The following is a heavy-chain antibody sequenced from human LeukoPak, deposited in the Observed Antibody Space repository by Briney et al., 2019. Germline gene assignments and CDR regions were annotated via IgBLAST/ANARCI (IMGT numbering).Heavy chain of an antibody. J-gene: IGHJ4*02. CDR2: IWYDGSNK. Sequence: GGSLRLSCAASGFTFSSYVMHWVRQAPGKGLEWVAVIWYDGSNKYYVDSVKGRFTISRDNSKNTLFLQMNSLRAEDTAAYYCARDQTSCSSTSCFADYWGQGTLVTVSS. CDR1: GFTFSSYV. CDR3: ARDQTSCSSTSCFADY. V-gene: IGHV3-33*01. D-gene: IGHD2-2*01.